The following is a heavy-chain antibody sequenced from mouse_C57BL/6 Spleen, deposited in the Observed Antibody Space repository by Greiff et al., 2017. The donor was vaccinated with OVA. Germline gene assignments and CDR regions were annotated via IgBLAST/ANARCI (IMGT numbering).Heavy chain of an antibody. Sequence: QVQLKQPGAELVKPGASVKLSCKASGYTFTSYWMHWVKQRPGRGLEWIGRIDPNSGGTKYNEKFKSKATLTVDKPSSTAYMQLSSLTSEDSAVYYCARSKSYSPAYWGQGTLVTVSA. CDR3: ARSKSYSPAY. J-gene: IGHJ3*01. D-gene: IGHD2-12*01. V-gene: IGHV1-72*01. CDR1: GYTFTSYW. CDR2: IDPNSGGT.